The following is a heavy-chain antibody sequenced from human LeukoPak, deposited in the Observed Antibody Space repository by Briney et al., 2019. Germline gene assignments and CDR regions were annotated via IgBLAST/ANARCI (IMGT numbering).Heavy chain of an antibody. CDR1: GGTFSSYA. J-gene: IGHJ5*02. V-gene: IGHV1-69*13. CDR3: ARDPGAMVRGVMTWFDP. Sequence: SVKVSCKASGGTFSSYAISWVRQAPGQGLEWMGGIIPIFGTANYAQKFQGRVTITADESTSTAYMELSSLRSEDTAVYYCARDPGAMVRGVMTWFDPWGQGALVTVSS. D-gene: IGHD3-10*01. CDR2: IIPIFGTA.